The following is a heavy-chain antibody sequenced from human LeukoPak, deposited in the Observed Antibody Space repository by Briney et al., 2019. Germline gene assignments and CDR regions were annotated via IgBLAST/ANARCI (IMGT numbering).Heavy chain of an antibody. Sequence: PGGSLRLSCAASGFTFSSYSMNWVRQAPGKGLEWVSSISSSSSYIYYADSVKGRFTISRDNAKNSLYLKMNSLRAEDTAVYYCARDRLLWFGEPSNWFDPWGQGTLVTVSS. V-gene: IGHV3-21*01. D-gene: IGHD3-10*01. CDR3: ARDRLLWFGEPSNWFDP. CDR2: ISSSSSYI. CDR1: GFTFSSYS. J-gene: IGHJ5*02.